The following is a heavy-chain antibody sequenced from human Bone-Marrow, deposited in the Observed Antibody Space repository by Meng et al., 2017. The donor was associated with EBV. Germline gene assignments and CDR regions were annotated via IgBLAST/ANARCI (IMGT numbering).Heavy chain of an antibody. Sequence: QVPLQGSGPGLVKPSETLSLTCTVSGGSVSSGSYYWSWIRQPPGKGLEWIGYIYYSGSTNYNPSLKSRVTISVDTSKNQFSLKLSSVTAADTAVYYCARRRLQFGYFDYWGQGTLVTVSS. D-gene: IGHD5-24*01. CDR2: IYYSGST. V-gene: IGHV4-61*01. CDR3: ARRRLQFGYFDY. J-gene: IGHJ4*02. CDR1: GGSVSSGSYY.